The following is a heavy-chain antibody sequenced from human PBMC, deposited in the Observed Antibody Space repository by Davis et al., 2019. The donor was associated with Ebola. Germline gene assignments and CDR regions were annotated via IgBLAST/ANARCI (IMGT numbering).Heavy chain of an antibody. D-gene: IGHD6-19*01. J-gene: IGHJ4*02. CDR2: INPNSGGT. V-gene: IGHV1-2*06. CDR1: GYTFTGYY. CDR3: AILRGIAVAGDFDY. Sequence: ASVKVSCKASGYTFTGYYMHWVRQAPGQGLEWMGRINPNSGGTNYAQKFQGRVTITRDTSASTAYMELSSLRSEDTAVYYCAILRGIAVAGDFDYWGQGTLVTVSS.